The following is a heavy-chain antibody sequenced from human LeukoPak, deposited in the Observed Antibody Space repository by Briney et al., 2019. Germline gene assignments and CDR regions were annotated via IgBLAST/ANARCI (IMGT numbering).Heavy chain of an antibody. CDR3: ARGVPKDY. D-gene: IGHD2-2*01. Sequence: GAALEISFKGSGSRFTSYWIGWGRPVPGKGGGWRGIIFPADSDNRYSPSFEGQVTISTDKSISTAYLQWSSLKASDTAMYYCARGVPKDYWGQGTLVTVPS. CDR1: GSRFTSYW. CDR2: IFPADSDN. V-gene: IGHV5-51*01. J-gene: IGHJ4*02.